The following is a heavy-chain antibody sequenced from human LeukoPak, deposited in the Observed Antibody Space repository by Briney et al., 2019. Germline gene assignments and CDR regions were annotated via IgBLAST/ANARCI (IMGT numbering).Heavy chain of an antibody. V-gene: IGHV3-21*01. CDR1: GFTFSSYS. J-gene: IGHJ4*02. CDR3: ARLAVAKGDGP. D-gene: IGHD6-19*01. Sequence: GGSLRLSCAASGFTFSSYSMNWVRQAPGKGLEWVSSISSSSSYIYYADSVKGRFTISRDNAKNSLYLQMNSLRAEDTAVYYCARLAVAKGDGPWGQGTLVTVSS. CDR2: ISSSSSYI.